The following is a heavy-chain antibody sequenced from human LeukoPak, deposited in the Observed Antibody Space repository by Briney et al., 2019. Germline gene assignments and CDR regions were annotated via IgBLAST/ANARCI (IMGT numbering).Heavy chain of an antibody. CDR2: ISRDGGRT. CDR3: VKDLSSSWYSGSWYYFDY. V-gene: IGHV3-64D*06. D-gene: IGHD6-13*01. CDR1: GFTFSSYP. J-gene: IGHJ4*02. Sequence: GGSLRLSCSASGFTFSSYPMHWVRQAPGKGLEYVSTISRDGGRTYYADSVKGRFTISRDTSKNTLYLQMSSLRAEDTAVYYCVKDLSSSWYSGSWYYFDYWGQGTLVTVSS.